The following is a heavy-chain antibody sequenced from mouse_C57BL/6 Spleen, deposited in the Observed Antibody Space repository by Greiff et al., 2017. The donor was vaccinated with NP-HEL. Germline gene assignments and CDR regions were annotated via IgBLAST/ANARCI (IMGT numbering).Heavy chain of an antibody. CDR3: AKTGGYDGYAMDY. Sequence: QVQLKESGPGLVQPSQSLSITCTVSGFSLTSYGVHWVRQSPGKGLEWLGVIWRGGSTDYNAAFMSRLSITKDNSKSQVFFKMNSLQADDTAIYYCAKTGGYDGYAMDYWGQGTSVTVSS. D-gene: IGHD2-2*01. CDR2: IWRGGST. J-gene: IGHJ4*01. V-gene: IGHV2-5*01. CDR1: GFSLTSYG.